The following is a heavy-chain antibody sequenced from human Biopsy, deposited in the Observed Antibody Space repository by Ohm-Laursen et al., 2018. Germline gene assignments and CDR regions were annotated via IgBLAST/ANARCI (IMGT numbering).Heavy chain of an antibody. V-gene: IGHV1-2*02. Sequence: SSVKVSCKASGYTFAGYHVHWVRQAPGQGLEWMGWINAKTGDTNYAQKFQGRVTMTRDTSISTAYVDLSSLRSDDTAVYYCTRGGYYYDSLAYYYWFDPWGQGTLVTVSS. CDR2: INAKTGDT. CDR3: TRGGYYYDSLAYYYWFDP. CDR1: GYTFAGYH. J-gene: IGHJ5*02. D-gene: IGHD3-22*01.